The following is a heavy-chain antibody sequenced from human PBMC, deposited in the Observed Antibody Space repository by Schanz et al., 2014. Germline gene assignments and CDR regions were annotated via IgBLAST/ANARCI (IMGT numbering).Heavy chain of an antibody. D-gene: IGHD6-13*01. CDR1: GFSLDIFA. V-gene: IGHV3-23*01. CDR3: AKSQGSSFDS. Sequence: EVHLLESGGGLVEPGGSLRLSCATSGFSLDIFAVSWVRQAPGKGLEWVSRFNDGGVNKYYADSVKGRFTISSDNSKSTLYLQMSSLRAEDTAVYYCAKSQGSSFDSWGQGTLVNVSS. J-gene: IGHJ4*02. CDR2: FNDGGVNK.